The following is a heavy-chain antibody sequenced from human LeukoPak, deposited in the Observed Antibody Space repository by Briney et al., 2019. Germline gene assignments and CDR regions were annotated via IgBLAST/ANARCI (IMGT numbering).Heavy chain of an antibody. CDR2: ISSSSSYI. Sequence: NPGGPLRLSCAASGFTFSSYRMNWVRHAPGKGLEWVSSISSSSSYIYYADSVKGRFTIYRDNAKNSLYLQMNSLRAEDTAVYYCARGFRSYWGQGTLVTVSS. D-gene: IGHD3-10*01. CDR3: ARGFRSY. V-gene: IGHV3-21*01. J-gene: IGHJ4*02. CDR1: GFTFSSYR.